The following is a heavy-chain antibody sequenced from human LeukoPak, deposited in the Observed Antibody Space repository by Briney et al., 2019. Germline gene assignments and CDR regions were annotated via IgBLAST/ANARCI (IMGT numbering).Heavy chain of an antibody. CDR1: GYTFTGYY. CDR2: INPNSGGT. J-gene: IGHJ4*02. D-gene: IGHD3-10*01. CDR3: ARSVLWFGELLKALYDY. V-gene: IGHV1-2*02. Sequence: GASVKVSCKASGYTFTGYYMHWVRQAPGQELEWMGWINPNSGGTNYAQKFQGRVTMTRDTSISTAYMELSRPRSDDTAVYYCARSVLWFGELLKALYDYWGQGTLVTVSS.